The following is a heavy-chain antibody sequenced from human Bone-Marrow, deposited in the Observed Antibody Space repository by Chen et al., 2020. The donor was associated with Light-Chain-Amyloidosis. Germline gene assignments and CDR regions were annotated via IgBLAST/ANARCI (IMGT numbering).Heavy chain of an antibody. Sequence: EVQLVESGGGVARPGGSLRLSCAASGFTFDIFGMNWVRQGPGKGLEWVSGISWNGGRTGYSESVKGRFTISRDNAKNSLYLQMNSLRPEDTAFYYCVRAAEGGTYLEGIDHWGQGTLVTVSP. J-gene: IGHJ4*02. CDR1: GFTFDIFG. CDR2: ISWNGGRT. D-gene: IGHD1-26*01. V-gene: IGHV3-20*04. CDR3: VRAAEGGTYLEGIDH.